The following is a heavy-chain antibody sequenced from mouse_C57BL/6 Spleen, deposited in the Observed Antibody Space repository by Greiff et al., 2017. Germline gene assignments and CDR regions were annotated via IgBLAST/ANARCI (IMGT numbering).Heavy chain of an antibody. V-gene: IGHV1-55*01. CDR1: GYTFTSYW. D-gene: IGHD2-5*01. J-gene: IGHJ3*01. CDR3: ARHSNYEGFAY. CDR2: IYPGSGST. Sequence: QVQLQQPGAELVKPGASVKMSCKASGYTFTSYWITWVKQRPGHGLEWIGDIYPGSGSTNYNEKCKSKATLTVDTSSSTAYMQLSSLTSEDSAVYYCARHSNYEGFAYWGQVTLVTVSA.